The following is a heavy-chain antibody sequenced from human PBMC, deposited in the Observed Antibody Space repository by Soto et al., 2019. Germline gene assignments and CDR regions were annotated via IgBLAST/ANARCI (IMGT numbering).Heavy chain of an antibody. J-gene: IGHJ4*01. V-gene: IGHV3-23*01. CDR1: GFIFGGYG. CDR2: INGDGGST. D-gene: IGHD4-4*01. Sequence: GGSLRLSCAASGFIFGGYGMSWVRQAPGKGLEWVAAINGDGGSTYYADSVKGRFTISRDNSKNTLDLQMNSLRDEDTAVYYCAKVIQMATVRGYFDFWRQGTLVTVSS. CDR3: AKVIQMATVRGYFDF.